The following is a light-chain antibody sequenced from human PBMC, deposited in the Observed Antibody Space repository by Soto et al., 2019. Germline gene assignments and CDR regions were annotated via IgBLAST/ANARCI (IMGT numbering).Light chain of an antibody. Sequence: DIQMTQSPPSLSASVGDRVTITCQATQDISNHLNWYQQKSGKAPKLLIHDASNLVTGVPSRFSGSGSGTDFTLTISSLQPEDFATYYCQQSYSTTITFGQGTLLEI. J-gene: IGKJ5*01. V-gene: IGKV1-39*01. CDR1: QDISNH. CDR2: DAS. CDR3: QQSYSTTIT.